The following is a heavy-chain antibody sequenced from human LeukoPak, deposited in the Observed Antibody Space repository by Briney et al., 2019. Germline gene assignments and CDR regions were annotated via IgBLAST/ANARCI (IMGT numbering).Heavy chain of an antibody. Sequence: GGSLSLFCAASGFTFSSYGMHWVRDVRERGLEGVAVIWYDGSNKYYADSVKGRFTISRDNSKNTLYLQMNSLRAEDTAVYYCARNYDSSGYYSDYWGQGTLVTVSS. D-gene: IGHD3-22*01. CDR1: GFTFSSYG. V-gene: IGHV3-33*01. CDR3: ARNYDSSGYYSDY. J-gene: IGHJ4*02. CDR2: IWYDGSNK.